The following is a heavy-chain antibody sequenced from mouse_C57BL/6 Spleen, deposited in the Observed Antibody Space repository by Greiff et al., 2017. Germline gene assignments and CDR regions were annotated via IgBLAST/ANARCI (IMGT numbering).Heavy chain of an antibody. CDR2: IYPGSGNT. V-gene: IGHV1-76*01. Sequence: VKLQESGAELVRPGASVKLSCKASGYTFTDYYINWVKQRPGQGLEWIARIYPGSGNTYYNEKFKGKATLTAEKSSSTAYMQLSSLTSEDSAVYFCARSGYDGEGYYYAMDYWGQGTSVTVSS. D-gene: IGHD2-2*01. CDR1: GYTFTDYY. J-gene: IGHJ4*01. CDR3: ARSGYDGEGYYYAMDY.